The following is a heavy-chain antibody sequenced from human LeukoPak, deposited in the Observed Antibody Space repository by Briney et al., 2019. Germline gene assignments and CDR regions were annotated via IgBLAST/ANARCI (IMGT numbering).Heavy chain of an antibody. CDR3: ARADSSSPPYYYYMDV. CDR2: ISSSSSTI. V-gene: IGHV3-48*01. D-gene: IGHD6-6*01. Sequence: GGSLRLSCAASGFTFSSYSMNWVRQAPGKGLEWVSYISSSSSTIYYADSVKGRFTISRDNAKNSLYLQMNSLRAEDTAVYYCARADSSSPPYYYYMDVWGKGTTVTVSS. J-gene: IGHJ6*03. CDR1: GFTFSSYS.